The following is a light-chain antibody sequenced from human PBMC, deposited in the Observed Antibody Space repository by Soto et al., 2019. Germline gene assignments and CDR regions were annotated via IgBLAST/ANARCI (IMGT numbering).Light chain of an antibody. V-gene: IGKV3-11*01. Sequence: EIVLTQSPATLSLSPGARATLSCRASQSVTSSLAWYQQKPGQAPRLLIYDASNRATGIPARFSGGGSGTLFTLTITSLEPEDFAVYYCQHRSDSWTFGQGTKVDIK. CDR3: QHRSDSWT. J-gene: IGKJ1*01. CDR2: DAS. CDR1: QSVTSS.